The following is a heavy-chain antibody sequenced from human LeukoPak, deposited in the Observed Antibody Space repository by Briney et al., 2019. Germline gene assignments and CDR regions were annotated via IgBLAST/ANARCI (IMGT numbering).Heavy chain of an antibody. CDR2: ITGTGGST. Sequence: GGSLRLSCAASGVSLSTYGVSWVRQPPGKGPEWVSGITGTGGSTYYADSVKGRFTVSRDTSKNTLYLQMNSLRAEDTAIYYCAKDHGTAVAGFYYWGQGTLVTVSS. CDR1: GVSLSTYG. D-gene: IGHD6-19*01. V-gene: IGHV3-23*01. CDR3: AKDHGTAVAGFYY. J-gene: IGHJ4*02.